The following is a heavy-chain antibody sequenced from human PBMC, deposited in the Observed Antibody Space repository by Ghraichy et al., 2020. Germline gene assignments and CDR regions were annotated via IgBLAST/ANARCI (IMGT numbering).Heavy chain of an antibody. CDR3: ARGWLGADY. D-gene: IGHD5-24*01. J-gene: IGHJ4*02. Sequence: GGSLRLSCSASGFTFSSYAIHWVRQAPGKGLEWVAVISYDGSTKYYADSVKGRFTTSRDNSKNTLFLQMNSLRVEDTAVYYCARGWLGADYWGQGTLVTVSS. V-gene: IGHV3-30-3*01. CDR2: ISYDGSTK. CDR1: GFTFSSYA.